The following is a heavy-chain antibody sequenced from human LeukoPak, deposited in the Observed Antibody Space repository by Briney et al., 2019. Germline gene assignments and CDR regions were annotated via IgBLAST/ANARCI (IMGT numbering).Heavy chain of an antibody. Sequence: SETLSLTCAVYGGSFSGYYWSWIRPPPGKGLEWIGEINHSGSTNYNPSLKSRVTISVDTSKNQFSLKLSSVTAADTAAYYCARLSVGIAVAGTDYWGQGTLVTVSS. CDR3: ARLSVGIAVAGTDY. D-gene: IGHD6-19*01. V-gene: IGHV4-34*01. CDR2: INHSGST. J-gene: IGHJ4*02. CDR1: GGSFSGYY.